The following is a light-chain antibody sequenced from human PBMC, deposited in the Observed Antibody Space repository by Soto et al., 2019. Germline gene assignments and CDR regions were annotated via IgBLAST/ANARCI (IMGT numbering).Light chain of an antibody. J-gene: IGLJ3*02. V-gene: IGLV2-8*01. Sequence: QSVLTQPPSASGSPGQSVTISCTGTSSDVGGYNYVSWYQQYPGRAPKLMIYEVTKRPSGVPDRFSGSKSGNTASLTVSGLQDEDEADYSCSSYAASNNFYFVFGGGTKLTVL. CDR2: EVT. CDR3: SSYAASNNFYFV. CDR1: SSDVGGYNY.